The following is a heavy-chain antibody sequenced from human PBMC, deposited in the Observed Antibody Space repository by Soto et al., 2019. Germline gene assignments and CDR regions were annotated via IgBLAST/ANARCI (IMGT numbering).Heavy chain of an antibody. J-gene: IGHJ3*02. CDR3: ARRRLRPEAFDI. V-gene: IGHV4-39*01. CDR1: GGSITSSSFH. Sequence: TLSLTCTVSGGSITSSSFHWGWIRQPPGKGLEWFGNIYYSGSTYYNPSLKSRVTISVDTSKNQFSLMLSSVTAADTAVYYCARRRLRPEAFDIWGQGTMVTVSS. CDR2: IYYSGST.